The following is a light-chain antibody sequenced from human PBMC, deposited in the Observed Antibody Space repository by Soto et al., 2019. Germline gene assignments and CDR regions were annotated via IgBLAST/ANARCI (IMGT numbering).Light chain of an antibody. CDR1: QSISSS. Sequence: IPLSQSLSYLAASVGDRGTITCRASQSISSSLNWYQQKPGKAPKLLIYAASSLESGAPSRFSGSGSGTEFTLTISSLQPEDFATYYCQQSYSTPYTFGQGTKVDIK. J-gene: IGKJ1*01. CDR2: AAS. V-gene: IGKV1-39*01. CDR3: QQSYSTPYT.